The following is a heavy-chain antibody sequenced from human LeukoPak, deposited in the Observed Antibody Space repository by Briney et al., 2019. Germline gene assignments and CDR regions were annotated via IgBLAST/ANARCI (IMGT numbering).Heavy chain of an antibody. V-gene: IGHV4-59*01. CDR3: AREGVVAATNYFDY. J-gene: IGHJ4*02. CDR1: GGSISSYY. Sequence: SETLSLTCTVSGGSISSYYWSWIRQPPGKGLEWMGYIYYSGSTNYNPSLKSRVTISVDTSKNQFSLKLSSVTAADTAVYYCAREGVVAATNYFDYWRQGTLVTVSS. CDR2: IYYSGST. D-gene: IGHD2-15*01.